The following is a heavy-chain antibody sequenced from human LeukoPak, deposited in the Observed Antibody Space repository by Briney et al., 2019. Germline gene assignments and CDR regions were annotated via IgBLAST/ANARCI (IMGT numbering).Heavy chain of an antibody. CDR3: ARAMGYYYYYYYYMDV. D-gene: IGHD3-10*01. Sequence: SVKVSCKASGGTFSSYAISWVRQAPGQGLEWMGGIIPIFGTANYAQKFQGRVTITADESTSTAYMELSSLRSEDTAVYYCARAMGYYYYYYYYMDVWGKGTTVTVSS. V-gene: IGHV1-69*01. CDR1: GGTFSSYA. CDR2: IIPIFGTA. J-gene: IGHJ6*03.